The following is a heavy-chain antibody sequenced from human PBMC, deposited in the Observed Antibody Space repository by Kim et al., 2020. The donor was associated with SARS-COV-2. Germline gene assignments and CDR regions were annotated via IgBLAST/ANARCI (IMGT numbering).Heavy chain of an antibody. D-gene: IGHD3-16*02. CDR3: ATEGALSGYYFAH. Sequence: KYNPPLKSRVPMSSDSSKNQFSLKVSSVTAADTAMYYCATEGALSGYYFAHWGQGALVTVSS. V-gene: IGHV4-4*07. J-gene: IGHJ4*02.